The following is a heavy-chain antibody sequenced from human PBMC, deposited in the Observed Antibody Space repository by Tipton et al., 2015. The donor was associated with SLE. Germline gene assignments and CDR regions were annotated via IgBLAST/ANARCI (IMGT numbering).Heavy chain of an antibody. CDR2: IWYDGSEE. D-gene: IGHD5-18*01. Sequence: SLRLSCAASGFPFHSYAMHWVRQAPGKGLEWVAVIWYDGSEEYYADSVQGRFTISRDNSKNTLYLEMSSLRGEDTAVYYCAGGYSYGFYYYYAMDVRGQGTTVTVPS. J-gene: IGHJ6*02. CDR1: GFPFHSYA. V-gene: IGHV3-33*01. CDR3: AGGYSYGFYYYYAMDV.